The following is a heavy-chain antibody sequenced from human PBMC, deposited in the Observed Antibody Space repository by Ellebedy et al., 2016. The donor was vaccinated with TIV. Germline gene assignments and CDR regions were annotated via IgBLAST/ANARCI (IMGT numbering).Heavy chain of an antibody. CDR3: AKDQYRSGHDAFDI. Sequence: SLKISCAASGFTFADYAMHWVRQAPGKGLEWVSGISWNSGSIGYADSVKGRFTISRDNAKNSLYLQMNSLRPEDTALYYCAKDQYRSGHDAFDIWGQGTMVTVSS. J-gene: IGHJ3*02. CDR1: GFTFADYA. D-gene: IGHD6-19*01. V-gene: IGHV3-9*01. CDR2: ISWNSGSI.